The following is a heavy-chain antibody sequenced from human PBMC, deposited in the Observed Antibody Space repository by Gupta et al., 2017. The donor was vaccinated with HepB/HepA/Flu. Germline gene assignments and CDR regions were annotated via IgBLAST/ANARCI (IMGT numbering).Heavy chain of an antibody. V-gene: IGHV4-59*01. CDR3: ARVDNNSFHWYFDL. CDR2: IYYSGST. Sequence: ETLSLTCTVSGGSISSYYWSWIRQPPGKGLEWIGYIYYSGSTKYNPSLNSRVTISVDTSKNQFSLKLSSVTAADTAVYYCARVDNNSFHWYFDLWGRGTLVTVSS. D-gene: IGHD4-11*01. J-gene: IGHJ2*01. CDR1: GGSISSYY.